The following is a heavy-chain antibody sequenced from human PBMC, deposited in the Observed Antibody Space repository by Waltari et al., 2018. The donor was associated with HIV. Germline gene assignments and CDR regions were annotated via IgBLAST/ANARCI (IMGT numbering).Heavy chain of an antibody. CDR1: GGSISSGGYY. D-gene: IGHD6-25*01. V-gene: IGHV4-31*03. CDR3: ARQRPLRGSSYYYYGMDV. J-gene: IGHJ6*02. CDR2: IYSSGST. Sequence: QVQLQESGPGLVKPSQTLSLTCTVSGGSISSGGYYWSWIRQNPGQGLEWIVYIYSSGSTYYNPSLKSRVTISVDTSKNQFSLKLSSVTAADTAVYYCARQRPLRGSSYYYYGMDVWDQGTTVTVSS.